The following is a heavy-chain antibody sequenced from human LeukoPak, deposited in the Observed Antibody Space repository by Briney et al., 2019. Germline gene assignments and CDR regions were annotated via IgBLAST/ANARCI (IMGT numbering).Heavy chain of an antibody. D-gene: IGHD1-26*01. CDR2: INAGNGNT. J-gene: IGHJ6*02. CDR3: ARDGPSGSYHYYYYGMDV. CDR1: GYTFTSYA. V-gene: IGHV1-3*01. Sequence: GASVNVSCKASGYTFTSYAMHWVRQAPGQRLEWMGWINAGNGNTKYSQKFQGRVTITRDTSASTAYMELSSLRSEDTAVYYCARDGPSGSYHYYYYGMDVWGQGTTVTVSS.